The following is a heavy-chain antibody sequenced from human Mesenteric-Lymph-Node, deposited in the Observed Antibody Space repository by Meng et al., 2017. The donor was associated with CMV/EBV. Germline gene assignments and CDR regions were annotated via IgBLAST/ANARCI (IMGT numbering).Heavy chain of an antibody. Sequence: GGSLRLSCAASGFTFSSYWMSWVRQAPGKGLEWVANIKQDGSEKYYVDSVKGRFTISRDNAKNSLYLQMNSLRAEDTAVYYCARRMAYCGGDCPTHASPNDCWGQGTLVTVSS. CDR2: IKQDGSEK. CDR3: ARRMAYCGGDCPTHASPNDC. V-gene: IGHV3-7*01. CDR1: GFTFSSYW. D-gene: IGHD2-21*01. J-gene: IGHJ4*02.